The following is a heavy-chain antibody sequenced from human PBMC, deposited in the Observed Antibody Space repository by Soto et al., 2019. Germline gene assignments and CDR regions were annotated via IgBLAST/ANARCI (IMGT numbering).Heavy chain of an antibody. Sequence: GASVKVSCKASGYTFTSYYMHWVRQAPGQGLEWMGIINPSGGSTSYAQKFQGRVTMTRDTSTSTVYMELSSLRSEDTAVYYCASSSHYCSSTSGSGPIYFQHWGQGTLVTVSS. J-gene: IGHJ1*01. CDR3: ASSSHYCSSTSGSGPIYFQH. CDR1: GYTFTSYY. D-gene: IGHD2-2*01. V-gene: IGHV1-46*01. CDR2: INPSGGST.